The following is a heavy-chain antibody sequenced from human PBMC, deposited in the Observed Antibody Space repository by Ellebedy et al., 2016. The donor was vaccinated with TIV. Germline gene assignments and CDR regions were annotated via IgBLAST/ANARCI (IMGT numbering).Heavy chain of an antibody. Sequence: MPSETLSPTCTLAGGSISSSDYYWGWIRQPPGKGLEWIGSIFYSGSPYYSPSLKSRVTISVDTSKNQFSLTLSSVTAADTAVYYCARHFAHSRFDPWGQGTLVTVSS. CDR3: ARHFAHSRFDP. CDR1: GGSISSSDYY. CDR2: IFYSGSP. D-gene: IGHD2-15*01. V-gene: IGHV4-39*01. J-gene: IGHJ5*02.